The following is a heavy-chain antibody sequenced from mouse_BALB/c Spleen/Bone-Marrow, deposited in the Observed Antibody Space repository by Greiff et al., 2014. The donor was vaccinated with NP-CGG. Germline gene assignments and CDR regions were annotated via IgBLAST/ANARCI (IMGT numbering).Heavy chain of an antibody. J-gene: IGHJ1*01. CDR3: ARGGYYGSSYFDV. D-gene: IGHD1-1*01. CDR1: GYSITSGYS. Sequence: VQLQQSGPDLVKPSQSLSLTCTVTGYSITSGYSWHWIRRFPGNKLEWMGYIHYSGSTNYNPSLKSRISITRDTSKNQFFLQLNSVTTEDTATYYCARGGYYGSSYFDVWGAGTTVTVSS. V-gene: IGHV3-1*02. CDR2: IHYSGST.